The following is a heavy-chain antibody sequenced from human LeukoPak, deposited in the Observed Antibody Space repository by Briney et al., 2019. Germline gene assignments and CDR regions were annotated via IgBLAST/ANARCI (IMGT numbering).Heavy chain of an antibody. CDR1: GFSLTNFD. CDR2: IQHNGINK. V-gene: IGHV3-30*02. Sequence: GGSLRLSCAASGFSLTNFDMNWIRQAPGKGLEWLTFIQHNGINKFVADSVKGRFTVSRDNSRNTLFLQMNSLRAEDTAVYYCAKVLSSFFDYWGQGALVTVSS. CDR3: AKVLSSFFDY. D-gene: IGHD6-6*01. J-gene: IGHJ4*02.